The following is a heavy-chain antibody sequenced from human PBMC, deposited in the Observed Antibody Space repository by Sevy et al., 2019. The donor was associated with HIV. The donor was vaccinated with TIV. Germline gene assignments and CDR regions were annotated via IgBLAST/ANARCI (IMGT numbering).Heavy chain of an antibody. Sequence: GGSLRLSCAASGFTFSSYAMSWVRQAPGKGLEWVSAISGSGGSTYYADSVKGRFTISRDNSKNTLYLQMNSLRAEDTAVYYCARSLADTDAFDIWGQGTMVTVSS. D-gene: IGHD6-25*01. CDR3: ARSLADTDAFDI. V-gene: IGHV3-23*01. CDR1: GFTFSSYA. CDR2: ISGSGGST. J-gene: IGHJ3*02.